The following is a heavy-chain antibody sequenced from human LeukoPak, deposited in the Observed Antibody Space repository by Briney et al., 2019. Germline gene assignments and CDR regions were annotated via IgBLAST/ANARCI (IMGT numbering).Heavy chain of an antibody. CDR3: ARDRGGSFDI. D-gene: IGHD3-10*01. V-gene: IGHV4-59*01. CDR1: GGSISSYY. Sequence: PSETLSLTCTVSGGSISSYYWSWIRQPPGKGLEWIGYIYYSGSTNYNPSLKSRVTISVDTSKNQFSLKLSSGTAADTAVYYCARDRGGSFDIWGQGTTVTVSS. CDR2: IYYSGST. J-gene: IGHJ3*02.